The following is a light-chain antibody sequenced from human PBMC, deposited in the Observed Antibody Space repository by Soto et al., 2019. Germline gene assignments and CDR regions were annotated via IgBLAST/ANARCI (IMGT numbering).Light chain of an antibody. CDR3: MQPLQSWT. CDR1: QSLLHSNGYNY. CDR2: LGS. Sequence: DIVIAQSPLSLPFTPADPASISCRSSQSLLHSNGYNYLDWYLQKPGQSPQLLIYLGSNRASGVPDRFSGSGSGTDFTLKISRVEAEDVGVYYCMQPLQSWTFGQGTKVDIK. V-gene: IGKV2-28*01. J-gene: IGKJ1*01.